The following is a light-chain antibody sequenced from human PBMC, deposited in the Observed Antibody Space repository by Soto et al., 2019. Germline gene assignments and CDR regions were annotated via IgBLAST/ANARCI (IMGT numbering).Light chain of an antibody. CDR3: QQYNNWRT. CDR2: GAS. J-gene: IGKJ1*01. Sequence: EMVMTQSPATLSVSPGERATLSCRASQSINSNLAWYQRKPGQAPRLLIYGASTRATGIPARFSGSGSGTEFTLTINSLQSEDFAVYYCQQYNNWRTFGQGTKVDIK. V-gene: IGKV3-15*01. CDR1: QSINSN.